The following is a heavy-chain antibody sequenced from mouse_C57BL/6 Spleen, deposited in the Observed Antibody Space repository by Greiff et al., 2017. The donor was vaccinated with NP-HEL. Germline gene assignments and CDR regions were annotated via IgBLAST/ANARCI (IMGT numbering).Heavy chain of an antibody. Sequence: VQLQQSGAELVRPGASVKLSCTASGYTFTDYYMHWVKQRPGQGLEWIGWIDPENGDTHYNSKFKGKATFTVDTSSSTAYMQLSSLTSEDTAVYYCTRSKAGYVTLDYWGQGTPVTVSS. CDR2: IDPENGDT. D-gene: IGHD2-2*01. V-gene: IGHV14-4*01. CDR3: TRSKAGYVTLDY. J-gene: IGHJ4*01. CDR1: GYTFTDYY.